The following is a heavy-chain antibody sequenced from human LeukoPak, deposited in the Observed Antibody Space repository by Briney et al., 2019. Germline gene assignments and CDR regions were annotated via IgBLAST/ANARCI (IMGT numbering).Heavy chain of an antibody. CDR3: AKALYSSGWVPDFDY. J-gene: IGHJ4*02. D-gene: IGHD6-19*01. CDR2: ISYDGSNK. CDR1: GFTFSSYG. V-gene: IGHV3-30*18. Sequence: GRSLRLSCAASGFTFSSYGMHWVRQAPGKGLEWVAVISYDGSNKYYADSVKGRFTISRDNSKNTLYLQMNSLRAEDTAVYYCAKALYSSGWVPDFDYWGQGTLVTVSS.